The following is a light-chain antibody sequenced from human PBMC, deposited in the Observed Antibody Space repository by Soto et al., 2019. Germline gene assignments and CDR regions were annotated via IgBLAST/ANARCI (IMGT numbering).Light chain of an antibody. CDR3: QQYGASPHT. V-gene: IGKV3-20*01. CDR2: GAS. Sequence: VMTQSPSSVSVPPEEGATHSCRCSQSFSSNYLAWYQQKPGQAPRLLIYGASNRATGIPDRFSGSGSGTDFTLTITSLQAEDFAVYYCQQYGASPHTLGGGTKVDIK. CDR1: QSFSSNY. J-gene: IGKJ4*02.